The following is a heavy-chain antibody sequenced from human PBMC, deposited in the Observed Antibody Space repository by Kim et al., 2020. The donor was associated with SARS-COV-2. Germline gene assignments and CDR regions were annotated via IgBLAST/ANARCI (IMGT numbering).Heavy chain of an antibody. CDR3: AKGEDYHGSGSNY. V-gene: IGHV3-23*01. Sequence: ADSVKGRITISRDKAKNTLYLKMNSLRAEDTAVYYCAKGEDYHGSGSNYWGQGTLVTVSS. D-gene: IGHD3-10*01. J-gene: IGHJ4*02.